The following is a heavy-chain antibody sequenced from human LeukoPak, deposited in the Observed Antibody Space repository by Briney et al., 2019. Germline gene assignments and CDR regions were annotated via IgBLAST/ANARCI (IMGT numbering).Heavy chain of an antibody. CDR2: ISSSGSTI. Sequence: GGSLRLSCAASGFTFSSYEMNWVRQAPGKGLEWVSYISSSGSTIYYADSVKGRFTISRDNAKNSLYLQMISLRDEDTAVYYCARGSGSGILWGQGTLVTVSS. D-gene: IGHD3-10*01. V-gene: IGHV3-48*03. CDR3: ARGSGSGIL. J-gene: IGHJ4*02. CDR1: GFTFSSYE.